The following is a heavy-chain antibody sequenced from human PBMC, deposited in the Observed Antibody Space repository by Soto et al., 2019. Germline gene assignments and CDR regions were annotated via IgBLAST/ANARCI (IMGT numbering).Heavy chain of an antibody. J-gene: IGHJ5*02. Sequence: SETLSLTCTVSGGSISSSYWSWIRQPPGKGLEWLAYIYDDGSANYNPSLKSRATISLDMSKNQFSLKLTSVTAADTAVYYCARDKYCSGGSCRKNWFDPWGQGTLVTV. CDR2: IYDDGSA. CDR1: GGSISSSY. CDR3: ARDKYCSGGSCRKNWFDP. V-gene: IGHV4-59*01. D-gene: IGHD2-15*01.